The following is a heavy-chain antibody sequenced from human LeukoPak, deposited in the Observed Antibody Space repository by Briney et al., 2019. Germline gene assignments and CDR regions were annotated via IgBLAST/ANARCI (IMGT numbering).Heavy chain of an antibody. Sequence: SETLSLTCTVSRGSISSYYWSWIRQPPGKGLEWIGEIYHSGSTNYNPSLKSRVTISVGKSKNQFSLKLSSVTAADTAVYYCARDSGEDFDYWGQGTLVTVSS. CDR3: ARDSGEDFDY. D-gene: IGHD3-10*01. V-gene: IGHV4-59*12. CDR1: RGSISSYY. CDR2: IYHSGST. J-gene: IGHJ4*02.